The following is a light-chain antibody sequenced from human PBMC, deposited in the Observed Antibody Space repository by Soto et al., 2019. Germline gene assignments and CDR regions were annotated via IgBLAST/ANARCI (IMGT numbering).Light chain of an antibody. Sequence: AIQLTQSPSSLSASVGDRVTITCRASQGISSALAWYQQKPGKAPKLLIYDASSLESGVPSRFSGSGSGTDFTLTISSLQPEDVATYYCQQFNSYPRVTFGQGTRLEIK. J-gene: IGKJ5*01. V-gene: IGKV1-13*02. CDR1: QGISSA. CDR3: QQFNSYPRVT. CDR2: DAS.